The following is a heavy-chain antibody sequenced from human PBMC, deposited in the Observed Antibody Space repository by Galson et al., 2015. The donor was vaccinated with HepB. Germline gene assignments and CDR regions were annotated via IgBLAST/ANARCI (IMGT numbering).Heavy chain of an antibody. Sequence: SVKVSCKASGGTFSSYAISWVRQAPGQGLEWTRGIIPIFGTANYAQKFQGRVTITTDESTSTAYMELSSLRSEDTAVYYCARDPTGKQWLAPFDIWGQGTMVTVSS. J-gene: IGHJ3*02. CDR1: GGTFSSYA. V-gene: IGHV1-69*05. CDR2: IIPIFGTA. D-gene: IGHD6-19*01. CDR3: ARDPTGKQWLAPFDI.